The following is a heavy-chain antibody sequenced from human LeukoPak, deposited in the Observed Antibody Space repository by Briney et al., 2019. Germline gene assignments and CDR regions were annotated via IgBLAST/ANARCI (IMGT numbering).Heavy chain of an antibody. V-gene: IGHV3-53*01. CDR2: IYGSGTT. D-gene: IGHD5-12*01. CDR1: GFTVSNNY. Sequence: PGGSLRLSCAASGFTVSNNYMSWVRQAPGKGLEWVSVIYGSGTTYYADSVKGRFTISRDNAENSLYLQMNSLRDEDTAVYYCARAMRSGYDYWGQGTLVTVSS. J-gene: IGHJ4*02. CDR3: ARAMRSGYDY.